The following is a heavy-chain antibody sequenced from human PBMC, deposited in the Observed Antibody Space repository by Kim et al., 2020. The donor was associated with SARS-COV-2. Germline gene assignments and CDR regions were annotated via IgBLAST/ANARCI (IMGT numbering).Heavy chain of an antibody. CDR3: ARGYYGSGSYYKIDY. Sequence: SETLSLTCAVYGGSFSGYYWSWIRQPPGKGLEWIGEINHSGSTNYNPSLKSRVTISVDTSKNQFSLKLSSVTAADTAVYYCARGYYGSGSYYKIDYWGQG. J-gene: IGHJ4*02. CDR2: INHSGST. CDR1: GGSFSGYY. V-gene: IGHV4-34*01. D-gene: IGHD3-10*01.